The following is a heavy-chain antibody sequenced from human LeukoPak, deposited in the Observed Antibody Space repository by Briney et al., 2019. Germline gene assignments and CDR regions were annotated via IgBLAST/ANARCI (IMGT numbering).Heavy chain of an antibody. V-gene: IGHV3-11*05. Sequence: PGGSLRLSCAAAGFTFSDYYRSWIRQAPGKGLEGVSYISGSSSDTNYAYSVKGRFTISRDNAKNSLYLQMNSLSAEDTAVYYCARDKGGSSSPRSYGMDVWGQGTTVTVSS. D-gene: IGHD6-13*01. CDR1: GFTFSDYY. CDR2: ISGSSSDT. J-gene: IGHJ6*02. CDR3: ARDKGGSSSPRSYGMDV.